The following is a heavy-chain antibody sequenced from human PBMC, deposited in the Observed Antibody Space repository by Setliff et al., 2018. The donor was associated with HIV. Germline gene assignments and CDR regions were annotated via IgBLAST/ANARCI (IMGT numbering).Heavy chain of an antibody. Sequence: GGSLRLSCAAAGFTFNKAWMNWVRQAPGKGLEWVARVKSKRDGGTVDYAAPVKGRFTITVDDSGSTLYLQMNSLKTEDTAVYYCTRDDRDCGGDCYVAEYFQHWGQGTLVTVSS. D-gene: IGHD2-21*02. CDR2: VKSKRDGGTV. V-gene: IGHV3-15*07. CDR3: TRDDRDCGGDCYVAEYFQH. CDR1: GFTFNKAW. J-gene: IGHJ1*01.